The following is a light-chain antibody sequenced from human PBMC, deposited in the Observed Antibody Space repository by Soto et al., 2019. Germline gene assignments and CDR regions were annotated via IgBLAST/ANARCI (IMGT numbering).Light chain of an antibody. J-gene: IGLJ1*01. Sequence: QSVLTQPPSASGSPGQSVTISCTGTSSDVGGYNYVSWYQQHPGKAHKLMIYEVSKRPSGVPDHFSGSKSGNTASLNDSGLQAEDEADYYCCSYAGSNNLGVFGTGTKVTVL. CDR3: CSYAGSNNLGV. CDR1: SSDVGGYNY. CDR2: EVS. V-gene: IGLV2-8*01.